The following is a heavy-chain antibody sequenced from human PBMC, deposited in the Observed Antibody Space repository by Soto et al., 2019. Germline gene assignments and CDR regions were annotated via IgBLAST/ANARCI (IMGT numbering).Heavy chain of an antibody. D-gene: IGHD2-15*01. Sequence: GESLKISCKGSGYSFTSYWIGWVRQMPGKGLEWMGIIYPGDSDTRYSPSFQGQVTISADKSISTAYLQWSSLKASDTAMYYCARQKKYCSGGSCYSSYYYYGMDVWGQGTTVTVS. CDR2: IYPGDSDT. V-gene: IGHV5-51*01. J-gene: IGHJ6*02. CDR1: GYSFTSYW. CDR3: ARQKKYCSGGSCYSSYYYYGMDV.